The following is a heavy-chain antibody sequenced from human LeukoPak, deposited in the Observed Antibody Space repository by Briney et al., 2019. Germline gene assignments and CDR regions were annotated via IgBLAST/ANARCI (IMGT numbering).Heavy chain of an antibody. J-gene: IGHJ6*02. D-gene: IGHD3-10*01. CDR3: ARATYYYGSGALRFYYYGMDV. CDR2: INHSGST. Sequence: SETLSLTCAVYGGSLSGYYWSWIRQPPGKGLEWIGEINHSGSTDYNPSLKSRVTISVDTSKNQFSLKLSSVTAADPAVYYCARATYYYGSGALRFYYYGMDVWGQGTTVTVSS. V-gene: IGHV4-34*01. CDR1: GGSLSGYY.